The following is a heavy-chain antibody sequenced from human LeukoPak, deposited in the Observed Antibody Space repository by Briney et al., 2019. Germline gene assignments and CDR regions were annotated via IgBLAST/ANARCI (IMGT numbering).Heavy chain of an antibody. V-gene: IGHV3-33*01. CDR1: GFTFSSYG. Sequence: GGTLRLSCAASGFTFSSYGMHWVRKAPGKGQEWVAVIWYDGSNKYYADSVKGRFTISRDNSKNTLYQQMNSLRAEDTAVYYCARGAAAGTYNWSDPWGQGTLVTVSS. J-gene: IGHJ5*02. CDR2: IWYDGSNK. D-gene: IGHD6-13*01. CDR3: ARGAAAGTYNWSDP.